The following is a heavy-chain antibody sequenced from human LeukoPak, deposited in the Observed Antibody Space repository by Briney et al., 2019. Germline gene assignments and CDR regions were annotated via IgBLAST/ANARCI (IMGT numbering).Heavy chain of an antibody. CDR3: ARDFAVGFLEWLGYFDY. D-gene: IGHD3-3*02. J-gene: IGHJ4*02. CDR2: ISYDGSNK. CDR1: GFTFSSYA. Sequence: SLRLSCAASGFTFSSYAMHWVRQAPGKGLEWVAVISYDGSNKYYADSVKGRFTIPRDNSKNTPYLQMNSLRAEDTAVYYCARDFAVGFLEWLGYFDYWGQGTLVTVSS. V-gene: IGHV3-30-3*01.